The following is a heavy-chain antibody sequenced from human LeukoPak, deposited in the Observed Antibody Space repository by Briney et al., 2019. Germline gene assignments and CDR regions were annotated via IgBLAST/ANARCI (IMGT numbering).Heavy chain of an antibody. V-gene: IGHV3-23*01. Sequence: GGSLRLSCAASGFRFSDDAMGWVRQAPGKGLEWVSSIGDSTGSAYYADSVKGRFTISRDNSKNTLHLQMNSLRAEDTAVYYCANINYELLSSFDYWGQGTLVTVSS. CDR3: ANINYELLSSFDY. J-gene: IGHJ4*02. CDR2: IGDSTGSA. CDR1: GFRFSDDA. D-gene: IGHD2/OR15-2a*01.